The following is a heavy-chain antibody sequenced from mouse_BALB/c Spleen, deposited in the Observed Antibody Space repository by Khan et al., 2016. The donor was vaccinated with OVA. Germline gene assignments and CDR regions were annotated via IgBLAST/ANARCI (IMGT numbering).Heavy chain of an antibody. Sequence: QVRLQQSGPGLVAPSQSLSITCTVSAFSLTSYGVHWVRQPPGKGLEWLGVIWAGGSTNYNSALMSRLSISKDNSKSQVFLKMNSLQSEDTAMYYCARMARTINWGQGTTLTVSS. CDR3: ARMARTIN. J-gene: IGHJ2*01. CDR1: AFSLTSYG. V-gene: IGHV2-9*02. CDR2: IWAGGST.